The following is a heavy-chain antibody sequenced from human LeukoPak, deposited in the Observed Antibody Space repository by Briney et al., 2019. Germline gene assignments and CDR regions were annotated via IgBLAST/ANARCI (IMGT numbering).Heavy chain of an antibody. CDR2: INPNSGGT. CDR3: ARPSVSDYGDYAFDY. Sequence: ASVKVSCKASGYTFTGYYMHWVRQTPGQGLEWMGWINPNSGGTNYAQKFQGRVTMTRETSISTAYMELSRLRSDATAVYYCARPSVSDYGDYAFDYCGQETLVTISS. CDR1: GYTFTGYY. V-gene: IGHV1-2*02. D-gene: IGHD4-17*01. J-gene: IGHJ4*02.